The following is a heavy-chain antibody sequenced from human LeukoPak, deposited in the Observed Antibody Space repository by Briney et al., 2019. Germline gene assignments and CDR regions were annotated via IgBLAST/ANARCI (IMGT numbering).Heavy chain of an antibody. Sequence: ASVKVSCKASGYTFTGYYMHWVRQAPGQGREWLGRINPNSGGTNDAQNFQGRVTMTRDTSMNTAYMGLSRLRGDDTAVYYCARDRSGYSYGEPLDHWGQGTLVIVSS. V-gene: IGHV1-2*06. CDR2: INPNSGGT. J-gene: IGHJ4*02. D-gene: IGHD5-18*01. CDR3: ARDRSGYSYGEPLDH. CDR1: GYTFTGYY.